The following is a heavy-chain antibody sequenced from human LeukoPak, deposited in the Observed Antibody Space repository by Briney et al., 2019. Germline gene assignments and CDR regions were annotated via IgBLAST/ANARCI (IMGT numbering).Heavy chain of an antibody. V-gene: IGHV1-8*01. CDR1: GYTFTSYD. J-gene: IGHJ4*02. Sequence: ASVKVSCKASGYTFTSYDINWVRQATGQGLEWTGWMNPNSGNTGYAQKFQGRVTMTRNTSISTAYMELSSLRSEDTAVYYCAGGAGYYNGFDYWGQGTLVTVSS. CDR3: AGGAGYYNGFDY. D-gene: IGHD3-9*01. CDR2: MNPNSGNT.